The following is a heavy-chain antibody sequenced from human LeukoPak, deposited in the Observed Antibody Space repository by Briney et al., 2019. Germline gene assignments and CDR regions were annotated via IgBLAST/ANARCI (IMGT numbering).Heavy chain of an antibody. Sequence: SVKVSCKASGFTFTISAMQWVRQARGQRLEWIGWIVVGSGNTNYAQKFQERVTITRDMSTSTAYMELSSLRSEDTAVYYCAAVDYSNYVVYWGQGTLVTVSS. V-gene: IGHV1-58*02. CDR1: GFTFTISA. J-gene: IGHJ4*02. CDR2: IVVGSGNT. D-gene: IGHD4-11*01. CDR3: AAVDYSNYVVY.